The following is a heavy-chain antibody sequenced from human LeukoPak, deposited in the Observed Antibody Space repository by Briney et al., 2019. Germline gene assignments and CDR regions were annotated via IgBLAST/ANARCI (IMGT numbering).Heavy chain of an antibody. CDR2: IHNSGST. V-gene: IGHV4-59*01. Sequence: GSLRLSCAASGFTFSDYYMSWIRQAPGKGLEWIGYIHNSGSTSYNPSLKSRLAMSLDTSKNQFSLNLNSVTAADTAVYYCARGIRGAADYWGQGTLVTVSS. D-gene: IGHD3-16*01. J-gene: IGHJ4*02. CDR3: ARGIRGAADY. CDR1: GFTFSDYY.